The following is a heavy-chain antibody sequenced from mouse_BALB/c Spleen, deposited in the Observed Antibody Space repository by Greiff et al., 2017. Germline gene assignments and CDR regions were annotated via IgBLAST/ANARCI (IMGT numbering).Heavy chain of an antibody. Sequence: EVKVVESGGGLVQPGGSRKLSCAASGFTFSSFGMHWVRQAPEKGLEWVAYISSGSSTIYYADTVKGRFTISRDNPKNTLFLQMTSLRSEDTAMYYCARDEAYWGQGTLVTVSA. CDR2: ISSGSSTI. V-gene: IGHV5-17*02. CDR1: GFTFSSFG. J-gene: IGHJ3*01. CDR3: ARDEAY.